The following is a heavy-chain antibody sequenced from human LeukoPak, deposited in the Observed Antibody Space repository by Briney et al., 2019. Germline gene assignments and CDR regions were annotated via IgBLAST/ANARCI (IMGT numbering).Heavy chain of an antibody. CDR3: ARAFWSGYSPSEFDY. Sequence: GGSLRLSCAASGFALSAYWMNWVRQAPGKGLQWLANIKQDGTVQHYVDSVKGRFTISRDNAKNSLFLQMNSLRAEDTAVYYCARAFWSGYSPSEFDYWGQGTLVTVSS. V-gene: IGHV3-7*01. CDR2: IKQDGTVQ. D-gene: IGHD3-3*01. CDR1: GFALSAYW. J-gene: IGHJ4*02.